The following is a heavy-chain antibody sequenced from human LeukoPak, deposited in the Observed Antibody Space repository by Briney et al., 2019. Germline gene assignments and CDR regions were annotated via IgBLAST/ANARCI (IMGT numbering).Heavy chain of an antibody. V-gene: IGHV4-34*01. D-gene: IGHD3-10*01. CDR1: GGSFSGYY. CDR3: ARFGNYYRRYYLDY. CDR2: INHSGST. Sequence: PSETLSLTCAVYGGSFSGYYWSWIRQPPGKGLEWIGEINHSGSTNYNPSLKSRVTISVETSKNQFSLKLTSVTAADTAVYYCARFGNYYRRYYLDYWGQGTLVTVSS. J-gene: IGHJ4*02.